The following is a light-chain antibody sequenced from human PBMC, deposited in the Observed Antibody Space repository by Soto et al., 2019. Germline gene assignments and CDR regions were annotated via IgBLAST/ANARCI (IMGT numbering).Light chain of an antibody. CDR3: QHCNNCPSIFT. V-gene: IGKV3D-15*01. Sequence: EMVMTQSPATLSVSPGERATLSCRASQSVGSSLAWYQQKPGQAPRLLIYAASTRATGIPARFSGSGSGTEFTLTIGSIQSDDFAGYYCQHCNNCPSIFTFGPGTKVDIK. CDR2: AAS. J-gene: IGKJ3*01. CDR1: QSVGSS.